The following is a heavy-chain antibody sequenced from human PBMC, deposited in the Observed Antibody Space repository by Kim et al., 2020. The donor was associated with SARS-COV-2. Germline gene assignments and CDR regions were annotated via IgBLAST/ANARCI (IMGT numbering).Heavy chain of an antibody. V-gene: IGHV3-30*18. CDR3: VKDSGNGYYGSGGYYRDYYYYGMDT. J-gene: IGHJ6*04. Sequence: GGSLRLSCATSGFTLSSYGMHWVRQAPGKGLEWVALMSYDGTNIDYADSVKGRFTISRDNSKNTLYLQMSSLRGEDTAVYYCVKDSGNGYYGSGGYYRDYYYYGMDTWGKGTTVTVSS. D-gene: IGHD3-10*01. CDR2: MSYDGTNI. CDR1: GFTLSSYG.